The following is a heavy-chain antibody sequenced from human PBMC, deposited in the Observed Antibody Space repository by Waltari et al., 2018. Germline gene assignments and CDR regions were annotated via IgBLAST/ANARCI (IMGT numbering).Heavy chain of an antibody. CDR1: GGTFSSYA. V-gene: IGHV1-69*13. J-gene: IGHJ5*02. D-gene: IGHD4-17*01. CDR3: ATDYGDPQIVNWFDP. Sequence: QVQLVQSGAEVKKPGSSVKVSCKASGGTFSSYAISWVRQAPGQGLEWMGGIIPIFGTANYAQKFQGRVTITAEESTSTAYMELSSLRSEDMAVYYCATDYGDPQIVNWFDPWGQGTLVTVSS. CDR2: IIPIFGTA.